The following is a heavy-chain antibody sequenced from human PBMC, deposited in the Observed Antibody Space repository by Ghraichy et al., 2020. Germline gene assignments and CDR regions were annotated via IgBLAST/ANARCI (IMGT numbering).Heavy chain of an antibody. D-gene: IGHD3-22*01. CDR3: ARGVSYYDSSGSGMHAFDI. CDR1: GGTFSSYA. Sequence: SVKVSCKASGGTFSSYAISWVRQAPGQGLEWMGGIIPIFGTANYAQKFQGRVTITADESTSTAYMELSSLRSEDTAVYYCARGVSYYDSSGSGMHAFDIWGQGTMVTVSS. CDR2: IIPIFGTA. J-gene: IGHJ3*02. V-gene: IGHV1-69*13.